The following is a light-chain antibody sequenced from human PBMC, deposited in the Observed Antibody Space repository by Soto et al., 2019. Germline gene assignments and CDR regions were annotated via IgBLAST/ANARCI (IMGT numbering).Light chain of an antibody. CDR1: QSVTNW. Sequence: DIQMTQSPSTLSASVGDRVTITCRASQSVTNWLAWFQQKPGKAPKVLIYKASSLKDGVPSRFSASGSGTEFTLTISSLQPDDFATYHCQNYLTSPWTFGQGTKVEIK. J-gene: IGKJ1*01. CDR3: QNYLTSPWT. CDR2: KAS. V-gene: IGKV1-5*03.